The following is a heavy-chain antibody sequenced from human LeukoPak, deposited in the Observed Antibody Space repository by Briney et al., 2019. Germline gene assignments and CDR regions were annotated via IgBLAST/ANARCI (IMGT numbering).Heavy chain of an antibody. Sequence: GGSLRLSCAASGFTFSSYGMHWVRQAPGKGLEWVAVISYDGSNKYYADSVKGRFTISRDNSKNTPYLQMNSLRAEDTAVYYCAKDREQWLVPDYWGQGTLVTVSS. CDR1: GFTFSSYG. V-gene: IGHV3-30*18. D-gene: IGHD6-19*01. CDR3: AKDREQWLVPDY. CDR2: ISYDGSNK. J-gene: IGHJ4*02.